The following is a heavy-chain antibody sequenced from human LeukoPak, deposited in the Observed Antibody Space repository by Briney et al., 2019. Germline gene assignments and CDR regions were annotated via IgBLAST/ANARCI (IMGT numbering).Heavy chain of an antibody. V-gene: IGHV3-23*01. CDR2: ISGGGGST. D-gene: IGHD1-26*01. Sequence: PGRSLRLSCAASGFTFSNFAMSWVRQAPGKGLEWVSDISGGGGSTSYADSVKGRFTISRDNSKNTLYLQMNSLRAEDTAVYYCGKNRYSGSLSPFDIWGQGTMVTVSS. J-gene: IGHJ3*02. CDR3: GKNRYSGSLSPFDI. CDR1: GFTFSNFA.